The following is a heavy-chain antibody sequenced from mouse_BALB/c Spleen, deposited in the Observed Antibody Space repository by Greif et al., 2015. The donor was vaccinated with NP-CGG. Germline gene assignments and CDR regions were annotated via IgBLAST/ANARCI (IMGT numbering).Heavy chain of an antibody. Sequence: QVQLQQPGAELVRPGVSVKISYKGSGYTFTDYAMHWVKQSHAKSLEWIGVISTYYGDASYNQKFKGKATMTVDKSSSTAYMELARLTSEDSAIYYCARWSGSSPYYAMDYWGQGTSVTVSS. CDR1: GYTFTDYA. CDR3: ARWSGSSPYYAMDY. CDR2: ISTYYGDA. J-gene: IGHJ4*01. D-gene: IGHD1-1*01. V-gene: IGHV1S137*01.